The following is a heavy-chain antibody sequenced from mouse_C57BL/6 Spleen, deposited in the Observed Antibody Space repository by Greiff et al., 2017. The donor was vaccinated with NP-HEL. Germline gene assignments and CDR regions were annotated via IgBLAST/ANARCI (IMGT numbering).Heavy chain of an antibody. D-gene: IGHD2-2*01. Sequence: QVQLKQSGAELVKPGASVKLSCKASGYTFTSYWMQWVKQRPGQGLEWIGEIDPSDSYTNYNQKFKGKATLTVDTSSSTAYMQLRSLTSEDSAVYYWAARGLRRAWFAYWGQGTLVTVSA. CDR1: GYTFTSYW. CDR2: IDPSDSYT. V-gene: IGHV1-50*01. J-gene: IGHJ3*01. CDR3: AARGLRRAWFAY.